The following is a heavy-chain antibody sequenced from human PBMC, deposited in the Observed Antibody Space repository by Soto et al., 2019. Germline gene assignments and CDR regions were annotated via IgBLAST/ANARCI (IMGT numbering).Heavy chain of an antibody. Sequence: ASVKVSCKASGYTFTGYAMHWVRQAPGQRLEWMGWINAGNGNTKYSQKLQGRVTITRDTSASTVFIELSSLTSEDTAVYYCARGQGNSGYDPFDFWGLGTLVTVS. CDR3: ARGQGNSGYDPFDF. CDR2: INAGNGNT. CDR1: GYTFTGYA. V-gene: IGHV1-3*01. D-gene: IGHD5-12*01. J-gene: IGHJ5*01.